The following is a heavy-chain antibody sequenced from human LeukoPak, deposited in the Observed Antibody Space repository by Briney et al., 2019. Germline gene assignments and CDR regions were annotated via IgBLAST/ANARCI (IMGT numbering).Heavy chain of an antibody. D-gene: IGHD1-26*01. J-gene: IGHJ4*02. CDR2: IHYSGST. Sequence: SETLSLTCTVSGSMYNYYWSWIRQPPGKGLEWIGYIHYSGSTNYNPSLKSRVTMSLDTSKNQVSLKLNSVTAADTAVYYCARHISSGGAYAHFDYWGQGTLVTVSS. CDR3: ARHISSGGAYAHFDY. CDR1: GSMYNYY. V-gene: IGHV4-59*08.